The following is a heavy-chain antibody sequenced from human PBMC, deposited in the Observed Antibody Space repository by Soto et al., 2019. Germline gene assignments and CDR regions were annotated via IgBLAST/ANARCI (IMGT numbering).Heavy chain of an antibody. V-gene: IGHV1-2*04. CDR1: GYTFTGYY. CDR3: ARGALVVIPARYGTDV. D-gene: IGHD3-22*01. CDR2: INPNSGGT. Sequence: ASVKVSCKASGYTFTGYYMHWVRQAPGQGLEWMGWINPNSGGTNYAQKLQGWVTMTRDTSISTAYMELSRLRSDDTAVYYCARGALVVIPARYGTDVWGQGTTVTVSS. J-gene: IGHJ6*02.